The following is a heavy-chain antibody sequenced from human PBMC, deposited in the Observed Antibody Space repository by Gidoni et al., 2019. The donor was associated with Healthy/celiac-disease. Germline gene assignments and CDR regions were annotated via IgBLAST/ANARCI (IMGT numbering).Heavy chain of an antibody. Sequence: EVKKPGSSLKVSCKASGGTSSSYTISWVRQAPGQGLEWMGRIIPILGIANYAQKFQGRVTITADKSTSTAYMELSSLRSEDTAVYYCARDLPADTPGYFDYWGQGTLVTVSS. CDR1: GGTSSSYT. J-gene: IGHJ4*02. CDR2: IIPILGIA. V-gene: IGHV1-69*04. D-gene: IGHD3-16*01. CDR3: ARDLPADTPGYFDY.